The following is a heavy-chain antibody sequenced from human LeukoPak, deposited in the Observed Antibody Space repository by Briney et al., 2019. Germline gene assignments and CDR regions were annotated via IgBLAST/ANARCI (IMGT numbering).Heavy chain of an antibody. J-gene: IGHJ3*02. CDR1: GYSFTSYW. D-gene: IGHD6-13*01. V-gene: IGHV5-51*01. CDR3: ARPVAGSSSLDAFDI. CDR2: IYPGDSDT. Sequence: GESPKISCKGSGYSFTSYWIGWVRQMPGKGLEWMGIIYPGDSDTRYSPSFQGQVTISADKSISTAYLQWSSLKASDTAMYYCARPVAGSSSLDAFDIWGRGTMVTVSS.